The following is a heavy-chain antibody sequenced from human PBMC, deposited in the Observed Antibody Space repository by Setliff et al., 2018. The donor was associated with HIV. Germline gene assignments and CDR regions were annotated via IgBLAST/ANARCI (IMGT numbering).Heavy chain of an antibody. V-gene: IGHV4-34*01. J-gene: IGHJ6*02. Sequence: SETLSLTCAVYGGSFSDYNWSWVRQPPGKGLEWLGDINHSGDTNYNPSLKSRVTISVDTSKNQFSLKLSSVTAADTAVYYCARGRAIHGYYYYQGMDVWGQGTTVTVSS. CDR1: GGSFSDYN. CDR2: INHSGDT. CDR3: ARGRAIHGYYYYQGMDV.